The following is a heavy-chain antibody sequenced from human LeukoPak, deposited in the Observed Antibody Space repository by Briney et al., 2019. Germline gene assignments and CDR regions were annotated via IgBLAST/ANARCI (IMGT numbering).Heavy chain of an antibody. J-gene: IGHJ4*02. CDR3: ARMRYTYGYNFDY. CDR2: IHHSGSA. V-gene: IGHV4-39*07. CDR1: GGSISSGSYY. Sequence: SETLSLTCTVSGGSISSGSYYWNWIRQPPGKGLEWIGSIHHSGSAYYNPSLNSRVTISVDTSKNQFSLNLSSVTAADTAVYYCARMRYTYGYNFDYWGQGTLVTVSS. D-gene: IGHD5-18*01.